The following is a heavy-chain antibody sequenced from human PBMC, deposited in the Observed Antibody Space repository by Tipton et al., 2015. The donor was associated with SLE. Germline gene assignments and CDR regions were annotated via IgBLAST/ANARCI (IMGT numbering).Heavy chain of an antibody. CDR1: GGTISSYA. V-gene: IGHV1-69*01. CDR2: IIPIFGTA. CDR3: ARGLGYDAFDI. Sequence: QLVQSGAEVKKPGSSVKVSCKASGGTISSYAISWVRQAPGQGLEWMGGIIPIFGTANYAQKFQGRVTITADESTSTAYMELSSVTAADTAVYYCARGLGYDAFDIWGQGTMVTVSS. J-gene: IGHJ3*02. D-gene: IGHD6-19*01.